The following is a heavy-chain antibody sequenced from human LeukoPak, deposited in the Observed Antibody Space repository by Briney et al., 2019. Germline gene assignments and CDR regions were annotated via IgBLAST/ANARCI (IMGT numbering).Heavy chain of an antibody. Sequence: GRSLRLSCAASGFTFDDYAMHWVRQAPGKGLEWVSGISWNSGSIGYADSVKGRFTISRDNAKNSLYLQMNSLRAEDTALYHCAKDMGSSGYLVYWGQGTLVTVSS. D-gene: IGHD3-22*01. V-gene: IGHV3-9*01. J-gene: IGHJ4*02. CDR3: AKDMGSSGYLVY. CDR1: GFTFDDYA. CDR2: ISWNSGSI.